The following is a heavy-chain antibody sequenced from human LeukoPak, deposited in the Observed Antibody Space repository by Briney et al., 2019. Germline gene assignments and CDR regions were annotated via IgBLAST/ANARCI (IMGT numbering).Heavy chain of an antibody. CDR3: ARHHYPDYYDSSGYYYY. CDR1: GFTFSSYW. Sequence: GGSLRLSCAASGFTFSSYWMSWVRQAPGKGLEWVSSISSSSYIYYADSVKGRFTISRDNAKNSLYLQMNSLRAEDTAVYYCARHHYPDYYDSSGYYYYWGQGTLVTVSS. CDR2: ISSSSYI. V-gene: IGHV3-21*01. D-gene: IGHD3-22*01. J-gene: IGHJ4*02.